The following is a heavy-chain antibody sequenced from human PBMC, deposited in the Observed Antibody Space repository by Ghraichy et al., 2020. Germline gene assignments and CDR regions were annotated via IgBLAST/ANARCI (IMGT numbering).Heavy chain of an antibody. D-gene: IGHD5-12*01. J-gene: IGHJ6*03. CDR3: YSGYEARYYYYYMDV. Sequence: GESLNISCAASGFTFSGSAMHWVRQASGKGLEWVGRIRSKANSYATAYAASVKGRFTISRDDSKNTAYLQMNSLKTEDTAVYYCYSGYEARYYYYYMDVWGKGTTVTVSS. V-gene: IGHV3-73*01. CDR2: IRSKANSYAT. CDR1: GFTFSGSA.